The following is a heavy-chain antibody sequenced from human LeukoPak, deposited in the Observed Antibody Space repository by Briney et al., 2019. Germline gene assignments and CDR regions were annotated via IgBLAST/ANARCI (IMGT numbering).Heavy chain of an antibody. CDR1: GYTFTSYD. J-gene: IGHJ5*02. CDR2: VNPNSGNT. V-gene: IGHV1-8*03. D-gene: IGHD6-6*01. Sequence: ASVKVSCKASGYTFTSYDINWVRQATGQGLEWMGWVNPNSGNTGYAQKFQGRVTITRNTSISTAYMELSSLRSEDTAVYYCARGGSIAARRGRSWFDPWGQGTLVTVSS. CDR3: ARGGSIAARRGRSWFDP.